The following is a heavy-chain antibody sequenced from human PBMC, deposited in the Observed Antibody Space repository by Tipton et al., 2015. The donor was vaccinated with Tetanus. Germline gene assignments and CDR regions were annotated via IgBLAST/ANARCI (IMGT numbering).Heavy chain of an antibody. V-gene: IGHV4-39*02. D-gene: IGHD3-10*01. CDR1: GGSISSTSYY. CDR2: MYNSGAT. Sequence: TLSLTCTVSGGSISSTSYYWAWIRQPPGKGLEWIGTMYNSGATYYNPSLKGRVTISGDTSKNLFSLTSVTASDTAVYYCARPEASGRARGFDIWGQRTKVTVSP. CDR3: ARPEASGRARGFDI. J-gene: IGHJ3*02.